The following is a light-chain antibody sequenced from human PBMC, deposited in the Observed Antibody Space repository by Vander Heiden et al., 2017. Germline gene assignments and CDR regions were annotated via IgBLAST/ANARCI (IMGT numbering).Light chain of an antibody. CDR1: QSVNTY. CDR2: AAS. CDR3: QQTYKTPTT. V-gene: IGKV1-39*01. Sequence: DIKMTQSPSSLSASVGDGVTITCRASQSVNTYLNWYQQKPGKAPKLLISAASNLQSGVSSRFSGSGSGTEFTLTISSLQPEDFATYLCQQTYKTPTTFGQGTKVEIK. J-gene: IGKJ1*01.